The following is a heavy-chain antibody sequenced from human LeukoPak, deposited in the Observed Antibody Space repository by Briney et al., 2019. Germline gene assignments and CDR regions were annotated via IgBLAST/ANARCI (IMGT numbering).Heavy chain of an antibody. CDR3: ARGLTVTTRN. D-gene: IGHD4-17*01. CDR1: GFTFSNYW. Sequence: GGSLRLSCAASGFTFSNYWMSWVRQAPGKGLEWVANIKQDGSEKYYVDSLKGRFTISRGNAKNSLYLQMNSLRAEDTAVYYCARGLTVTTRNWGQGTLVTVSS. CDR2: IKQDGSEK. V-gene: IGHV3-7*01. J-gene: IGHJ4*02.